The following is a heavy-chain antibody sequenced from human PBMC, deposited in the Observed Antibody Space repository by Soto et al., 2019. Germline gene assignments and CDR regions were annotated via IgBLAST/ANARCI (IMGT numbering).Heavy chain of an antibody. CDR3: ARGAPWGSSLNWFDP. Sequence: GASVKVSCTDSGYTFTSYDINWVRQATGQGLEWMGWMNPNSGNTGYAQKFQGRVTMTRNTSISTAYMELSSLRSEDTAVYYCARGAPWGSSLNWFDPWGQGTLVTVSS. V-gene: IGHV1-8*01. J-gene: IGHJ5*02. CDR1: GYTFTSYD. CDR2: MNPNSGNT. D-gene: IGHD6-13*01.